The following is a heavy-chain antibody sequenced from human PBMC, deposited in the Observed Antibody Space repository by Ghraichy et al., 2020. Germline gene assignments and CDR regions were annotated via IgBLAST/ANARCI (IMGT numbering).Heavy chain of an antibody. D-gene: IGHD6-13*01. CDR3: ARDSVEYSASWTFDY. J-gene: IGHJ4*02. Sequence: SVKVSCKASGATFSNYPISWVRQAPVQGLEWMGGIMPMFESANYARKFQDRVTITADTSTSTVYMELTNLRSDDTAMFYCARDSVEYSASWTFDYWGQGSLVTVSS. V-gene: IGHV1-69*06. CDR1: GATFSNYP. CDR2: IMPMFESA.